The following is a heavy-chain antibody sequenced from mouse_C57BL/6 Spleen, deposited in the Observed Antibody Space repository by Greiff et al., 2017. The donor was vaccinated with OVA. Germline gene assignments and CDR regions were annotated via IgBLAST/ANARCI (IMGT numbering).Heavy chain of an antibody. Sequence: VQLQQSGPELVKPGASVKISCKASGYAFSSSWMNWVKQRPGKGLEWIGRIYPGDGDTNYNGKFKGKATLTADKSSSTAYMQLSSLTSEDSAVYFCAVIYYYGSGDYWGQGTTLTVSS. V-gene: IGHV1-82*01. CDR1: GYAFSSSW. CDR3: AVIYYYGSGDY. CDR2: IYPGDGDT. D-gene: IGHD1-1*01. J-gene: IGHJ2*01.